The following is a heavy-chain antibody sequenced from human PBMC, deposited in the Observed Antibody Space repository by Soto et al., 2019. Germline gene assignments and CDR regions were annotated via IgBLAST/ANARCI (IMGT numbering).Heavy chain of an antibody. CDR1: GFTFSSYA. J-gene: IGHJ6*03. V-gene: IGHV3-23*01. CDR3: AKGRAAPPLYYYMDV. CDR2: ISGSGGST. Sequence: EVQLLESGGGLVQPGGSLRLSCAASGFTFSSYAMSWVRQAPGKGLEWVSAISGSGGSTYYADSVKGRFTISRDNSKNTLYLQMNSLRAEDTAVYYGAKGRAAPPLYYYMDVWGKGTTVTVSS. D-gene: IGHD2-15*01.